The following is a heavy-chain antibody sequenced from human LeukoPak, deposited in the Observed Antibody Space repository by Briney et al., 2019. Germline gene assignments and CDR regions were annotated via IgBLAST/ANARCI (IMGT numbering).Heavy chain of an antibody. CDR2: IYSGGST. Sequence: GGSLRLSCAASGFTVSSNYMSWVRQAPGKGLEWVSVIYSGGSTYYADSVKGRFTISRDNSKNTLYLQMNSLRAEDTAVYYCARDRRNGTMIVVPFDYWGQGTLVTVSS. CDR1: GFTVSSNY. D-gene: IGHD3-22*01. V-gene: IGHV3-66*01. CDR3: ARDRRNGTMIVVPFDY. J-gene: IGHJ4*02.